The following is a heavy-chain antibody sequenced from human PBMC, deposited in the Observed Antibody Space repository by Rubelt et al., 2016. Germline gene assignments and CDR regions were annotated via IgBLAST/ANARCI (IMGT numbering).Heavy chain of an antibody. D-gene: IGHD3-3*01. CDR1: GGSISSYY. Sequence: QVQLQESGPGLVKPSETLSLTCTVSGGSISSYYWSWIRQPPGKGLEWIGYIYYSGSTNYNPSLKSRVTISVDTFKNQFSLKLSSVTAADTAVYYCAGGITIFGVASGYFDYWGQGTLVTVSS. V-gene: IGHV4-59*01. CDR3: AGGITIFGVASGYFDY. CDR2: IYYSGST. J-gene: IGHJ4*02.